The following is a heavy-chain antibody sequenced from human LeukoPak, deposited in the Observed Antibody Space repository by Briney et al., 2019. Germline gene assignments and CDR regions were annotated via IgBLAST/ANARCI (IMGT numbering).Heavy chain of an antibody. D-gene: IGHD3-10*01. CDR2: ISGSGGNT. CDR1: GFTFSGYA. CDR3: AKGLITMVRGVIMD. Sequence: PGGSLRLSCAASGFTFSGYAMYWVRQAPGKGLEWVSAISGSGGNTYYADSVKGRFTISRDNSKNTLYLQMNSLRAEDTAVYYCAKGLITMVRGVIMDWGQGTLVTVSS. V-gene: IGHV3-23*01. J-gene: IGHJ4*02.